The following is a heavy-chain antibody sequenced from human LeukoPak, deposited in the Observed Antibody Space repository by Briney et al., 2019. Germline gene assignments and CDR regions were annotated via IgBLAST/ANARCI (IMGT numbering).Heavy chain of an antibody. CDR1: GYIFAHNG. V-gene: IGHV1-18*01. CDR2: ISAYNGDT. D-gene: IGHD2/OR15-2a*01. CDR3: ARDYFTSYYYYGMDV. Sequence: ASVKVSCKTSGYIFAHNGISWVRQAPGQGPEWMGWISAYNGDTNYAQNFQGRVTMTRDTSTSTVYMELRSLRSDDTAVYYCARDYFTSYYYYGMDVWGQGTTVTVSS. J-gene: IGHJ6*02.